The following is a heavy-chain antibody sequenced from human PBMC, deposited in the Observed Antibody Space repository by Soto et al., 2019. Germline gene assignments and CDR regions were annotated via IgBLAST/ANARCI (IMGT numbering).Heavy chain of an antibody. CDR2: IYYSGST. D-gene: IGHD3-9*01. J-gene: IGHJ3*02. CDR3: ARQYYDILTGYPDAFDI. CDR1: GGSISSYY. V-gene: IGHV4-59*08. Sequence: SETLSLTCTVSGGSISSYYWSWIRQPPGKGLEWIGYIYYSGSTNYNPSLKSRVTISVDTSKNQFSLKLSSVTAADTAVYYCARQYYDILTGYPDAFDIWGQGTMVTV.